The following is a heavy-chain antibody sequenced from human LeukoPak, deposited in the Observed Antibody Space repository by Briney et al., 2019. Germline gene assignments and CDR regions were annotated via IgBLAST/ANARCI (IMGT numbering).Heavy chain of an antibody. CDR1: GFTFSSYW. CDR2: IKQDGSEK. D-gene: IGHD2-2*02. Sequence: GVSLRLSCAASGFTFSSYWMSWVRQAPGKGLEWVANIKQDGSEKYYVDSVKGRFTISRDNAKNSLYLQMNSLRAEDTAVYYCAREAGDIVVVPAAILRYYYYMDVWGKGTTVTVSS. J-gene: IGHJ6*03. CDR3: AREAGDIVVVPAAILRYYYYMDV. V-gene: IGHV3-7*01.